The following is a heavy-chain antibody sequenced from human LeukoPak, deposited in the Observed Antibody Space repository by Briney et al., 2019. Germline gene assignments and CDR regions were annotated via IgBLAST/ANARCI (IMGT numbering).Heavy chain of an antibody. V-gene: IGHV1-69*06. CDR1: GGTFSSYA. D-gene: IGHD2-2*01. Sequence: SVKVSCKASGGTFSSYAISWVRQAPGQGLEWMGGIIPIFGTANYAQKFQGRVTITADTSASTAYMELSSLRSEDTAVYYCARSIVVVPVEFDPWGQGTLVTVSS. CDR2: IIPIFGTA. J-gene: IGHJ5*02. CDR3: ARSIVVVPVEFDP.